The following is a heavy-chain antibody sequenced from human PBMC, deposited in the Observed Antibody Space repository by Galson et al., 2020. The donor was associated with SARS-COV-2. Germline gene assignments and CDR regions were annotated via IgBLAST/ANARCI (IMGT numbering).Heavy chain of an antibody. D-gene: IGHD6-19*01. V-gene: IGHV4-59*01. Sequence: SETLSLTCTVSGGSISSYYWSWIRQPPGKGLEWIGYIYYSGSTNYNPSLKSRVTISVDTSKNQFSLKLSSVTAADTAVYYCARDRLIAVAGYYYYGMDVWGQGTTVTVSS. CDR3: ARDRLIAVAGYYYYGMDV. CDR2: IYYSGST. J-gene: IGHJ6*02. CDR1: GGSISSYY.